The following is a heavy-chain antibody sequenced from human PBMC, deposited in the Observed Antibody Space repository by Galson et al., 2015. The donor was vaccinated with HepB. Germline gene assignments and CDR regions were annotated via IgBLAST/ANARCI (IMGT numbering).Heavy chain of an antibody. D-gene: IGHD6-13*01. CDR1: GFSFSTCG. Sequence: SLRLSCAVSGFSFSTCGMHWVRQAPGKGLEWVALISYDGSNVYYVDSVKGRFTISRDNSKNTVNLQMNSLRPEDTAVYYCVKDWSSSGTYYFDYWGQGTPVTVSS. CDR2: ISYDGSNV. V-gene: IGHV3-30*18. J-gene: IGHJ4*02. CDR3: VKDWSSSGTYYFDY.